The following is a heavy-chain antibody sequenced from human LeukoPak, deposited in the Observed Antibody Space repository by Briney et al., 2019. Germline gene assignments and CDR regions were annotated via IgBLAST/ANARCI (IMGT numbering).Heavy chain of an antibody. D-gene: IGHD3-22*01. V-gene: IGHV3-13*01. J-gene: IGHJ4*02. CDR3: ARRKGDYYDLPFDY. CDR2: IGTAGDT. CDR1: GFTFSSYD. Sequence: GGSLRLSCAASGFTFSSYDMHWVRQATGKGLEWVSAIGTAGDTYYPGSVKGRFTISRENAKNSLYLQMNSLRAGDTAVYYCARRKGDYYDLPFDYWGQGTLVTVSS.